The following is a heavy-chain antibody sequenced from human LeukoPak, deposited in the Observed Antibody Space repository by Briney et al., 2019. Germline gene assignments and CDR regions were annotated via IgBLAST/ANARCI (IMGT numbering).Heavy chain of an antibody. CDR2: VSDDGDKK. V-gene: IGHV3-30*18. J-gene: IGHJ5*02. D-gene: IGHD2-21*02. Sequence: GGSLGLFCAVSGITFSGYGMHWVRQAPGKGLEWVAVVSDDGDKKHYADSVKGRFIISRDNSKNTLYLQMNTLRAEDTALYYCVKGVRSSLTASGWFDPWGQGTMVTVSS. CDR1: GITFSGYG. CDR3: VKGVRSSLTASGWFDP.